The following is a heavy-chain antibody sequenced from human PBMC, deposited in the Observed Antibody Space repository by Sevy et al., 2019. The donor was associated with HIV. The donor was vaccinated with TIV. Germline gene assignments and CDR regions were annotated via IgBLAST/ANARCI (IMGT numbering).Heavy chain of an antibody. Sequence: SETLSLTCTVSGGSISRYYWNWIRQPAGKGLEWTGRIYTSGITNYNPSLKSRVTMSIDPSKNQFSLKLSSVAAADTAVYYCARVSVASRYDNFHLWGQGTMVTVSS. J-gene: IGHJ3*01. D-gene: IGHD3-22*01. CDR2: IYTSGIT. CDR1: GGSISRYY. CDR3: ARVSVASRYDNFHL. V-gene: IGHV4-4*07.